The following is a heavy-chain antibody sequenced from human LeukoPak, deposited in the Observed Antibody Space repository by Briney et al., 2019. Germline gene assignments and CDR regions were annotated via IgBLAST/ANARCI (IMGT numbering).Heavy chain of an antibody. Sequence: SETLSLTCTVSGGSISIYYWSWIRQSPGEGLEWIGYIHYSGSTDYNPSLRSRVSISVDTPKNQLFLTLTSATAADTAVYYCAREYSSFDYWGQGILVTVSS. CDR3: AREYSSFDY. J-gene: IGHJ4*02. V-gene: IGHV4-59*01. CDR1: GGSISIYY. CDR2: IHYSGST. D-gene: IGHD6-13*01.